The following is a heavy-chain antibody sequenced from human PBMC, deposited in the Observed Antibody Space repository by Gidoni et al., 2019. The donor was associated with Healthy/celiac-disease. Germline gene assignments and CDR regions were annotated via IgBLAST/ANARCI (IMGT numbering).Heavy chain of an antibody. CDR2: ISSSSSYI. J-gene: IGHJ4*02. CDR1: GFTFSSYI. CDR3: ARDRGDSLDY. V-gene: IGHV3-21*01. D-gene: IGHD2-21*02. Sequence: EVQLVESGGGLVKPGGSMRLSCAASGFTFSSYIMNWVRQAPGKGLECVSSISSSSSYIYYADSVKGRFTISRDNAKNSLYLQMNSLRAEDTAVYYCARDRGDSLDYWGQGTLVTVSS.